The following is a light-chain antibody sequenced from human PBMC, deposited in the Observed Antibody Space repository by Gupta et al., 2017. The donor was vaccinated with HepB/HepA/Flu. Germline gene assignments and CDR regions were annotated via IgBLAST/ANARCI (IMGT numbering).Light chain of an antibody. CDR3: QSAESSGNDYV. V-gene: IGLV3-25*03. J-gene: IGLJ1*01. CDR1: ELPKQY. Sequence: SYELTQPPSLSVSPGQTDRITCSGDELPKQYAYWYPQKPGQAHELGRYKDNERPSGIPERFSGSSSGTTVTVTISGVQAADEADYYCQSAESSGNDYVFGSGTKVTVL. CDR2: KDN.